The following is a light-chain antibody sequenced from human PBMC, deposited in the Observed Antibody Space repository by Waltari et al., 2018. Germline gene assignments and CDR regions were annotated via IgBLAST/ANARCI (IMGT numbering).Light chain of an antibody. CDR2: GAS. J-gene: IGKJ1*01. Sequence: EVVLTQSPGTLSLSPGESATLSCRASQSVRSNYIAWYQQKPGQAPRLLIYGASSRATGIPDRFSISGSGTDFTLTINRLEPEDFAVYYCQQYDNPPRTFGQGTKVEIK. CDR3: QQYDNPPRT. CDR1: QSVRSNY. V-gene: IGKV3-20*01.